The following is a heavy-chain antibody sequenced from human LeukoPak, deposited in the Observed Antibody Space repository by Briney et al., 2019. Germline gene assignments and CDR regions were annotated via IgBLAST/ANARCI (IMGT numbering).Heavy chain of an antibody. Sequence: ASVKVSCKASGYTFANYGISWVRQAPGQGLEWMGWISAYNGNTNYAQKFQDRVSMTKDTSTSTAYMELRSLRSDDTAVYYCARDTRPSYFDFWTAYHEGNWFDPWGKGTLVTVSS. D-gene: IGHD3-3*01. J-gene: IGHJ5*02. V-gene: IGHV1-18*01. CDR2: ISAYNGNT. CDR1: GYTFANYG. CDR3: ARDTRPSYFDFWTAYHEGNWFDP.